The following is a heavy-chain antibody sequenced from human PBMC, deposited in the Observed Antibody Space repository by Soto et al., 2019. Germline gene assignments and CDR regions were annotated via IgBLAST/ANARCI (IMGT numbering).Heavy chain of an antibody. J-gene: IGHJ6*04. V-gene: IGHV3-48*01. CDR3: ARDSGGGMMITFGGVWGADV. CDR2: ISSSSSTI. Sequence: EVQLVESGGGLVQPGGSLRLSCAASGFTFSSYSMNWVRQAPGKGLEWVSYISSSSSTIYYADSVKGRFTISRDNAKNSLDLQMNSLRAEDRAVYYCARDSGGGMMITFGGVWGADVWGKGTTVTVSS. CDR1: GFTFSSYS. D-gene: IGHD3-16*01.